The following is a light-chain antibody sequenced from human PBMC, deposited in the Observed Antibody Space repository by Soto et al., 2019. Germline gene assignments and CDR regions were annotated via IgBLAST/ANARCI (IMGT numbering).Light chain of an antibody. CDR2: EVS. J-gene: IGLJ1*01. CDR1: SSDVGSYNL. Sequence: QPVLTQPASVSGSPGQSITISCTETSSDVGSYNLVSWYQQHPGKAPKLMIYEVSKRPSGVSNRFSGSKSGNTASLTISGLQAEDEADYYCCSYAGSSTFHYVFGTGTKVTVL. CDR3: CSYAGSSTFHYV. V-gene: IGLV2-23*02.